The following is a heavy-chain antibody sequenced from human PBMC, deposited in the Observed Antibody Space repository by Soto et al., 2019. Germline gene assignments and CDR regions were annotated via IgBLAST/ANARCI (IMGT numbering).Heavy chain of an antibody. CDR3: AKDLSDVIYYYYYMDV. CDR1: GFTFSSYG. J-gene: IGHJ6*03. Sequence: GGSLRLSCAASGFTFSSYGMHWVRQAPGKGLEWVAVISYDGSNKYYADSVKGRFTISRDNSKNTLYLQMNSLRAEDTAVYYCAKDLSDVIYYYYYMDVWGKGTTVTVSS. CDR2: ISYDGSNK. V-gene: IGHV3-30*18.